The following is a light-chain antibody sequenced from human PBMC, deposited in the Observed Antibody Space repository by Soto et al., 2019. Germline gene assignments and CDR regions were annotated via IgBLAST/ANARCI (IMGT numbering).Light chain of an antibody. CDR2: DAS. CDR3: QQRSNWLPVT. Sequence: EIVLTQSPGTLSLSPGERATLSCRASQSVSGSFLAWYQQKPGQAPRLLIYDASNRATGIPARFSGSGSGTDFTLTISSLEPEDVAVYYCQQRSNWLPVTFGQGTRLEIK. V-gene: IGKV3D-20*02. J-gene: IGKJ5*01. CDR1: QSVSGSF.